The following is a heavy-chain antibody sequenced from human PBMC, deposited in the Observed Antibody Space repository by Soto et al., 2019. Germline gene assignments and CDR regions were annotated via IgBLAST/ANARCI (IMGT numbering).Heavy chain of an antibody. J-gene: IGHJ5*02. Sequence: GESLKISCKGSGYSFTTFWIGWVRQVPGKGLEWMGIIYPGDSDTRYSPSFQGQVTIAADKSISTAYLQWSSLKASDTAMYYCAIASVSSSPVLNWFDPWGQGTLVTVSS. CDR3: AIASVSSSPVLNWFDP. D-gene: IGHD6-13*01. CDR1: GYSFTTFW. V-gene: IGHV5-51*01. CDR2: IYPGDSDT.